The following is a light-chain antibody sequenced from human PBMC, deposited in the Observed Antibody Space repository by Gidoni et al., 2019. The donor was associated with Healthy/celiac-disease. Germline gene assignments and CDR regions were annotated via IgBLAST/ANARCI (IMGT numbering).Light chain of an antibody. CDR3: QQRSNWPWT. V-gene: IGKV3-11*01. CDR2: DAS. Sequence: EIVLTQSPATLSLSPGARATLSCRASQTVSSYLAWYQQKPGQAPRLLIYDASNRATGIPARFSGSGSGTDFTLTISSLEPEDFALYYCQQRSNWPWTFGQGTKVEIK. CDR1: QTVSSY. J-gene: IGKJ1*01.